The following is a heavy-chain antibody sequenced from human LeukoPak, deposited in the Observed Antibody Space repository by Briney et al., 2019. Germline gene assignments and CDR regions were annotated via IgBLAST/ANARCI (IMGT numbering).Heavy chain of an antibody. CDR3: VAVWGSYRDAFDI. D-gene: IGHD3-16*02. V-gene: IGHV4-39*01. Sequence: SGTLSLTCSVSGGSISSSSYYWGWIRQPPGKGLEWIGSIYYSGSTYYNASLKSRVTISGDTSKNQFSLKLSSVTAADTALYYCVAVWGSYRDAFDIWGQGTMVTVSP. CDR2: IYYSGST. J-gene: IGHJ3*02. CDR1: GGSISSSSYY.